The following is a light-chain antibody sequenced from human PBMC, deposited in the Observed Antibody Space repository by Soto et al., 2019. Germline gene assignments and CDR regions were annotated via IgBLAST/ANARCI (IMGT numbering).Light chain of an antibody. CDR3: SAFTGTTYV. CDR1: SSDVGGNKY. CDR2: DVS. V-gene: IGLV2-14*03. J-gene: IGLJ1*01. Sequence: QSALTQPASVSGSPGQSITISCTGTSSDVGGNKYVSWYQHYPGKAPQLMICDVSNRPSGVSHRFSGSKSGNTASLTISGLQAEDEADYYCSAFTGTTYVFGTGTKVTVL.